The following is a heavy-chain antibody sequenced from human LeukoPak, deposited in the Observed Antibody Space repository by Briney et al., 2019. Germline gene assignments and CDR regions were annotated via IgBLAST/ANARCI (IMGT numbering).Heavy chain of an antibody. V-gene: IGHV3-23*01. Sequence: GACLRLSCAASGFTFSSYAMCGVRPAPGKGRVGGLAISGGGVSTYYADSLKGRFTISRDNSKNTLYLQMNSLRAEDTAVYYCAKDSNGSGYYLYYFDYWGQGTLVTVSS. CDR2: ISGGGVST. CDR1: GFTFSSYA. D-gene: IGHD3-22*01. CDR3: AKDSNGSGYYLYYFDY. J-gene: IGHJ4*02.